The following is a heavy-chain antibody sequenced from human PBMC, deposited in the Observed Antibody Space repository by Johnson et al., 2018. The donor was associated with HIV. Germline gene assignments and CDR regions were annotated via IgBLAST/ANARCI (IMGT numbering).Heavy chain of an antibody. V-gene: IGHV3-66*02. Sequence: VQLVESGGGLVKPGGSLRLSCAASGYTVSSNYMSWVRQAPGKGLEWVSVIYSGGYTYSADSVKGRFTISRDNSKNTLFLQMNSLRAEDTAVYFCARDGYCTGGADQCAVDIWGQGTMVTVSS. CDR2: IYSGGYT. J-gene: IGHJ3*02. CDR3: ARDGYCTGGADQCAVDI. D-gene: IGHD2-8*02. CDR1: GYTVSSNY.